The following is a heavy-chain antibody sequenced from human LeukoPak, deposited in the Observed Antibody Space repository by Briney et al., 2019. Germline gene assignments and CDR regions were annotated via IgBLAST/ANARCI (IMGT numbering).Heavy chain of an antibody. CDR2: ISGSGGNA. J-gene: IGHJ4*02. D-gene: IGHD6-19*01. V-gene: IGHV3-23*01. CDR3: AKGFLGYSSGWYYFDY. Sequence: GGSLRLSCAASGFTFSSFAMSWVRQAPGKGLEWVSGISGSGGNAYYADSVEGRFTISRDNSKNTLYLQMNSLRAEDTAVYYCAKGFLGYSSGWYYFDYWGQGTLVTVSS. CDR1: GFTFSSFA.